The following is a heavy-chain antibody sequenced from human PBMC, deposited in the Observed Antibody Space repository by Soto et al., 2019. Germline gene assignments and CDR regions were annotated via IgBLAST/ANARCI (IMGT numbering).Heavy chain of an antibody. D-gene: IGHD1-1*01. CDR3: ARGSGIVALPGELEDVNYDY. CDR2: INERGST. J-gene: IGHJ4*02. CDR1: GQSFSGHS. V-gene: IGHV4-34*01. Sequence: QVQLQQWGAGLVKPSETLSLSCAVYGQSFSGHSWAWIRQPPGKGLEWIGEINERGSTYYNPSLKSRVTISTDTSKNQFSLKLSSVSAADTAAYFCARGSGIVALPGELEDVNYDYWGQGPLVNVSS.